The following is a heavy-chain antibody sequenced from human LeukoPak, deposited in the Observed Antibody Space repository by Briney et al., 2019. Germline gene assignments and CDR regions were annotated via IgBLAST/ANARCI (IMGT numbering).Heavy chain of an antibody. CDR1: GGSVSSGSYY. D-gene: IGHD5-18*01. J-gene: IGHJ6*02. CDR2: IYYSGST. V-gene: IGHV4-61*01. Sequence: PSETLSLTCAVSGGSVSSGSYYWSWIRQPPGKGLEWIGYIYYSGSTNYNPSLKSRVTISVDTSKNQFSLKLSSVTAADTAVYYCARARRIQLWYTSRDYYYYGMDVWGQGTTVTVSS. CDR3: ARARRIQLWYTSRDYYYYGMDV.